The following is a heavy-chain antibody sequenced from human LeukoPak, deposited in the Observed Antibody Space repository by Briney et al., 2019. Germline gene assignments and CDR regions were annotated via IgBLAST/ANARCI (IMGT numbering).Heavy chain of an antibody. D-gene: IGHD3-16*02. CDR1: GFTFDDYG. V-gene: IGHV3-20*04. CDR3: ARDDDYVWGSYRYIPSFGY. CDR2: INWNRGST. J-gene: IGHJ4*02. Sequence: PGGSLRLSCAASGFTFDDYGMSWVRQAPGKGLEWVSGINWNRGSTGYADSVKGRFTISRDNAKNSLYLQMNSLRAEDTALYYCARDDDYVWGSYRYIPSFGYWGQGTLVTVSS.